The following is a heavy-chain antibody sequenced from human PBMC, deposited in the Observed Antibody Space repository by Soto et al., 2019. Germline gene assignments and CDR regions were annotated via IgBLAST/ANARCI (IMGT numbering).Heavy chain of an antibody. J-gene: IGHJ6*03. CDR2: INHSGST. D-gene: IGHD6-6*01. CDR1: GGSFSGYY. Sequence: PSETLSLTCAVYGGSFSGYYWSWIRQPPGKGLEWIGEINHSGSTNYNPSLKSRVTISVDTSKNQFSLKLSSVTAADTAVYYCARGHYISSSVGHYLDVWGKGTTVTVSS. CDR3: ARGHYISSSVGHYLDV. V-gene: IGHV4-34*01.